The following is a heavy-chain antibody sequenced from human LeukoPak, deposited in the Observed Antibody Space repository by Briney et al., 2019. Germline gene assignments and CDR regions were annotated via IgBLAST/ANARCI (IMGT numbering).Heavy chain of an antibody. CDR1: GYTFTSYG. CDR2: ISAYNGNT. CDR3: ARVEGDILTGHYTFPDY. V-gene: IGHV1-18*01. J-gene: IGHJ4*02. Sequence: ASVKVSCKASGYTFTSYGISWVRQAPGQGLEWMGWISAYNGNTNYAQKLQGRVTMTTDTSTSTAYMELRSLRSDDTAVYYCARVEGDILTGHYTFPDYWGQGTLVIVSS. D-gene: IGHD3-9*01.